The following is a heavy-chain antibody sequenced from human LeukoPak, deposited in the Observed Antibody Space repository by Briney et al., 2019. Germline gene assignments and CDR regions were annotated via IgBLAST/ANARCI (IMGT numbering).Heavy chain of an antibody. CDR3: ARAGYYYGSGFFDY. V-gene: IGHV3-7*01. CDR2: IKQDGSEK. CDR1: GFTFSSYW. J-gene: IGHJ4*02. Sequence: GGSLRPSCAASGFTFSSYWMSWVRQAPGKGLEWVANIKQDGSEKYYVDSVKGRFTISRDNAKNSLYLQMNSLRAEDTAVYYCARAGYYYGSGFFDYWGQGTLVTVSS. D-gene: IGHD3-10*01.